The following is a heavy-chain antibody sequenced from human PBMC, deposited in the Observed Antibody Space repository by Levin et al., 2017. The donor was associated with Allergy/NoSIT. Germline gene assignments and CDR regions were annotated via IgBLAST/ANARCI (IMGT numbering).Heavy chain of an antibody. CDR1: GGSISSGDYY. CDR2: IYYSGST. D-gene: IGHD4-17*01. CDR3: ARSTVTTHWFDP. V-gene: IGHV4-30-4*01. J-gene: IGHJ5*02. Sequence: LRLSCTVSGGSISSGDYYWSWIRQPPGKGLEWIGYIYYSGSTYYNPSLKSRVTISVDTSKNQFSLKLSSVTAADTAVYYCARSTVTTHWFDPWGQGTLVTVSS.